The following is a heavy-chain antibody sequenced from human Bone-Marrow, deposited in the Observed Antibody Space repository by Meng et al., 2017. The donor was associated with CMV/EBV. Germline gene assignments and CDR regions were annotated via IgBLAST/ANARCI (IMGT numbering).Heavy chain of an antibody. D-gene: IGHD3-22*01. CDR2: INTDGSTT. Sequence: LSCAASGFTFSHYWMHWVRQAPGKGLVWVSRINTDGSTTSHADSVKGRFTISRDNAQNTLYLQMNSLRAEDTAVYYCARDLLQNDYWGQGTLVTVSS. CDR1: GFTFSHYW. J-gene: IGHJ4*02. CDR3: ARDLLQNDY. V-gene: IGHV3-74*01.